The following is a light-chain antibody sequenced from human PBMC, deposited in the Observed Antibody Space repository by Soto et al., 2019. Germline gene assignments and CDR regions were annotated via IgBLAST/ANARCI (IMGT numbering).Light chain of an antibody. CDR3: SSYTSISTLV. Sequence: QSVLTQPPSASGTPGQRVNISCSGSSSNIGSNYVYWYRQFPGTAPKLLIQRNNQRPSGVPARFSGSKSGTSASLAISGLRSEDEADYYCSSYTSISTLVFGGGTKLTVL. CDR1: SSNIGSNY. J-gene: IGLJ2*01. CDR2: RNN. V-gene: IGLV1-47*01.